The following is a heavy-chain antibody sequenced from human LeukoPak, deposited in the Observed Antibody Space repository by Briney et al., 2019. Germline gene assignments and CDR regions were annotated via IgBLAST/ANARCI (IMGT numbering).Heavy chain of an antibody. CDR3: ARGLSYAVAYGDY. Sequence: GGSLTLSCAPSGFIFSEYWLQCVRQPASQGLVWDAATNRDGTGTSHADSVSGRFTVSRDNANNTLYLQLNSLRADDMAVYYCARGLSYAVAYGDYWGEGTLVTVSS. CDR2: TNRDGTGT. V-gene: IGHV3-74*01. J-gene: IGHJ4*02. D-gene: IGHD6-19*01. CDR1: GFIFSEYW.